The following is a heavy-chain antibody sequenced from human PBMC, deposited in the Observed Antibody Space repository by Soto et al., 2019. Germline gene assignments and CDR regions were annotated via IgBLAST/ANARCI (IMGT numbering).Heavy chain of an antibody. Sequence: GGSLRLSCAASGFTFSSYAMHWVRQAPGKGLEWVAVISYDGSNKYYADSVKGRFTISRDNSKNTLYLQMNSLRAEDTAVYYCARGVDIVATSPNYYYYGMDVWGQGTTVTVSS. D-gene: IGHD5-12*01. CDR3: ARGVDIVATSPNYYYYGMDV. V-gene: IGHV3-30-3*01. CDR2: ISYDGSNK. J-gene: IGHJ6*02. CDR1: GFTFSSYA.